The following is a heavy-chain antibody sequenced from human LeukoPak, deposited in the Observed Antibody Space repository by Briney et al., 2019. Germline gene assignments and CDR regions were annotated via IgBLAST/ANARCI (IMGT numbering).Heavy chain of an antibody. J-gene: IGHJ4*02. CDR1: GGTFSAYG. Sequence: SVKVSCKASGGTFSAYGITWVRQAPGQGLEWMRGLIPGFNTTSYAEMFQGRVMITTDDSATTAYMELSSLTSEDTAIYYCARDLPSSSGSLHSFDYWGQGTLVTVSS. D-gene: IGHD3-22*01. V-gene: IGHV1-69*05. CDR2: LIPGFNTT. CDR3: ARDLPSSSGSLHSFDY.